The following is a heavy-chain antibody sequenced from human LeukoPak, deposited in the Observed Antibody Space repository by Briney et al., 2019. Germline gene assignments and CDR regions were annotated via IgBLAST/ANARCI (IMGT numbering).Heavy chain of an antibody. CDR2: IKQDGSEQ. Sequence: GGSLRLSCAASGFTLSSYWMSWVRQAPGKRLEWVANIKQDGSEQYYVDSVKGRFTISRDNAKNSLYLQMNSLRAEDTAVYYCARRALTMARGARPYYFDYWGQGTLVTVSS. D-gene: IGHD3-10*01. J-gene: IGHJ4*02. CDR1: GFTLSSYW. V-gene: IGHV3-7*01. CDR3: ARRALTMARGARPYYFDY.